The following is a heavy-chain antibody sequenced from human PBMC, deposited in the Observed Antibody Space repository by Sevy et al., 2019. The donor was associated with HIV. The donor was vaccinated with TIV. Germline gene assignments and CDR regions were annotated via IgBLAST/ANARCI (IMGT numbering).Heavy chain of an antibody. CDR3: ARDCSSTSCLWGLDV. D-gene: IGHD2-2*01. CDR1: GFTFRSYW. Sequence: GGSLRLSCAVSGFTFRSYWMSWVRQAPGKGLEWVAHIKVDGSEKYHVDSAKGRFTISRDNDKNSLFLQMNSLGVEETAVYYCARDCSSTSCLWGLDVWGQGTAVTVSS. J-gene: IGHJ6*02. V-gene: IGHV3-7*03. CDR2: IKVDGSEK.